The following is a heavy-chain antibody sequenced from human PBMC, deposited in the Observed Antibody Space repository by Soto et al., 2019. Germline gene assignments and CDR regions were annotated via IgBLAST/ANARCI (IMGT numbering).Heavy chain of an antibody. CDR1: GVSFSGYY. Sequence: PSDTLSITCAVYGVSFSGYYWSWIRQPPGKGLEWIGEINHSGSTNYNPSLKSRVTISVDTSKNQFSLKLSSVTAADTAVYYCAREWDYSNHWYFDLWGRGTLVTVSS. J-gene: IGHJ2*01. CDR3: AREWDYSNHWYFDL. D-gene: IGHD4-4*01. V-gene: IGHV4-34*01. CDR2: INHSGST.